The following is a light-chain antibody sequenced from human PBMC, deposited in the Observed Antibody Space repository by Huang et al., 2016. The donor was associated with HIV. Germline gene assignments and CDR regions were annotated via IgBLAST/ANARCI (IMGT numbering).Light chain of an antibody. Sequence: IQLTQSPSSVSASEGDTVRITCRASQDISSWLAWYQQKPREAPTLLIHSTSILHGGVPSRFNGSGSGTDFFLTINSLRPDDFATYYCQQANMYPLSFGQGTRLDIK. J-gene: IGKJ5*01. V-gene: IGKV1-12*02. CDR1: QDISSW. CDR3: QQANMYPLS. CDR2: STS.